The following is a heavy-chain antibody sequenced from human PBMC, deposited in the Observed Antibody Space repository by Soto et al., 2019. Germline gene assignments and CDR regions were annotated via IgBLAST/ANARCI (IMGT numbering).Heavy chain of an antibody. CDR2: IKGDGSVR. CDR1: GLSFSESW. J-gene: IGHJ4*02. Sequence: PGGSLRLSCAASGLSFSESWMSWVRQAPGKGLEFVANIKGDGSVRNYVDSVKGRFTISRDNAKNSVYLQMNSLRDEDTAVYYCARDPAYSSFDHWGQGTLVTVSS. D-gene: IGHD6-13*01. V-gene: IGHV3-7*01. CDR3: ARDPAYSSFDH.